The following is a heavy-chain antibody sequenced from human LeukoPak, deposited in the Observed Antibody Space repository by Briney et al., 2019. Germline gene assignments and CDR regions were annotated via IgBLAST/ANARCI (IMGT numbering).Heavy chain of an antibody. CDR3: ARGYYDYDSSGYSDY. CDR1: GYTFTSYD. CDR2: MNPNRGNT. Sequence: GPSAKLSCKASGYTFTSYDINWVPEATGQGLEWMGGMNPNRGNTGYAQKFQRRVTMDRNTSIRTAYMELSSLRSEDTAVYYCARGYYDYDSSGYSDYGGQGTLVTVSS. J-gene: IGHJ4*02. D-gene: IGHD3-22*01. V-gene: IGHV1-8*01.